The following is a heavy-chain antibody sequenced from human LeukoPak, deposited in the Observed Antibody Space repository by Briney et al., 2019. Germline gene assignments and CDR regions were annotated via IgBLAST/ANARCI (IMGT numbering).Heavy chain of an antibody. D-gene: IGHD3-3*01. CDR3: AKERFSEFDY. CDR2: ISGSGGST. Sequence: GGSLRLSCAASGFTFTTYAMSWVRQGPGKGLEWVSTISGSGGSTYYADSVKGRFTISRDNSKSTVFLQMNNLRGEDTATYFGAKERFSEFDYWGQGILVTVSS. V-gene: IGHV3-23*01. J-gene: IGHJ4*02. CDR1: GFTFTTYA.